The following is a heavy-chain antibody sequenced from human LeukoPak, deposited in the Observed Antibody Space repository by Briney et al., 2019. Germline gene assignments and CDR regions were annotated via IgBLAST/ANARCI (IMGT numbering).Heavy chain of an antibody. CDR1: GFTFSSYA. J-gene: IGHJ4*02. V-gene: IGHV3-23*01. Sequence: GGSLRLSCAASGFTFSSYAMAWVRQAPGKGREWGSGIICDAVTISYAASVTGRFTISRDNSKNTLYLQMSSLRAEDTAVYYCAKRDYYDSSGYFPLFDYWGQGTLVTVSS. CDR3: AKRDYYDSSGYFPLFDY. CDR2: IICDAVTI. D-gene: IGHD3-22*01.